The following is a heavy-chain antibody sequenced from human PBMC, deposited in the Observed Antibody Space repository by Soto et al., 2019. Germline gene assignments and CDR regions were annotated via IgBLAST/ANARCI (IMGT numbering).Heavy chain of an antibody. Sequence: GGSLRLSCAASRFTFSTYTMSWVRQAPGKGLEWVSAITGGDGSTYYAYYADSVKGRFTISRDNSGNILYLQMSSLRADDTAVYYCAKPAVTTKVNAFDIWGPGTMVTVSS. CDR1: RFTFSTYT. V-gene: IGHV3-23*01. CDR2: ITGGDGSTYYA. J-gene: IGHJ3*02. CDR3: AKPAVTTKVNAFDI. D-gene: IGHD4-17*01.